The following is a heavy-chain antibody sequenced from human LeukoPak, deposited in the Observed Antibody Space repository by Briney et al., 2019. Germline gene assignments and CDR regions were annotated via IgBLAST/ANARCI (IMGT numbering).Heavy chain of an antibody. J-gene: IGHJ6*02. CDR2: IYPGDSDT. CDR1: GYSFTSYW. V-gene: IGHV5-51*01. D-gene: IGHD6-19*01. Sequence: GESLKISCKGSGYSFTSYWIGWVRQMPGRGLEWMGIIYPGDSDTRYSPSFQGQVTISADKSISTAYLQWSSLKASDTAMYYCARTVAGNYYGMDVWGQGTTVTVSS. CDR3: ARTVAGNYYGMDV.